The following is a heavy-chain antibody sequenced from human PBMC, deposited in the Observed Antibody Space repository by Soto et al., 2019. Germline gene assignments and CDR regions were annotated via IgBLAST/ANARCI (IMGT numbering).Heavy chain of an antibody. J-gene: IGHJ6*02. V-gene: IGHV1-3*01. CDR3: ARAGLGGPGTGYGMDV. D-gene: IGHD6-13*01. CDR1: GYTFTSYA. Sequence: ASVKVSCKASGYTFTSYAMHWVRQAPGQRLEWMGWINAGNGNTKYSQKLQGRVTMTTDTSTSTAYMEVRSLRSDDTAVYYWARAGLGGPGTGYGMDVGGQGTRATV. CDR2: INAGNGNT.